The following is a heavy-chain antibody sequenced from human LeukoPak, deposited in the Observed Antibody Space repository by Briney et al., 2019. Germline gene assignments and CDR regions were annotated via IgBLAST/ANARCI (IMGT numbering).Heavy chain of an antibody. V-gene: IGHV4-4*07. D-gene: IGHD4-17*01. Sequence: PSETLSLTCSVSGGSMRNYFWNWIRQPAGEGPEWIGRIYTDGRTNYNPSLRSRISMSIDMSKNLLYLTMSSLSAADTAVYFCARTPRTGVRDYGSWFDPWGQGILVTVSS. CDR3: ARTPRTGVRDYGSWFDP. CDR2: IYTDGRT. CDR1: GGSMRNYF. J-gene: IGHJ5*02.